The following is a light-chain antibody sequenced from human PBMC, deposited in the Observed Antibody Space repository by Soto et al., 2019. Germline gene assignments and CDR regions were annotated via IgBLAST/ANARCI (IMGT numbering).Light chain of an antibody. CDR1: ENVRTF. CDR2: GAS. J-gene: IGKJ1*01. CDR3: QQHSHWPPWT. V-gene: IGKV3-11*01. Sequence: EVVLTQSPATLSLSPVERATLSCRASENVRTFVDWYQQKPGQAPRLLIYGASNRATGIPARFSGSGSGTDFTLTISNLEPEDFAVYYCQQHSHWPPWTFGQGTKLDIK.